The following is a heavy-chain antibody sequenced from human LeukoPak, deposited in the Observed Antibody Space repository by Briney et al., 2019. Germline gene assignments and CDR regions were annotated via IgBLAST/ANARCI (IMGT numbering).Heavy chain of an antibody. V-gene: IGHV1-18*01. J-gene: IGHJ3*02. CDR1: GYTFTSYG. D-gene: IGHD3-22*01. CDR3: AREILTYYYDSSGYGNDAFDI. CDR2: ISAYNGNT. Sequence: ASVKVSCKASGYTFTSYGISWVRQAPGQGLEWMGWISAYNGNTNYAQKLQGRVTMTTDTSTSTAYMELRSLRSDDTAVYYCAREILTYYYDSSGYGNDAFDIWGQGTMVTVSP.